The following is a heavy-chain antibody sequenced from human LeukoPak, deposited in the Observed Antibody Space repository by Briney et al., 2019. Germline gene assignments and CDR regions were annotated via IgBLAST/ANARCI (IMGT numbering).Heavy chain of an antibody. CDR1: GFTFSSYW. J-gene: IGHJ4*02. CDR2: INNDGIT. V-gene: IGHV3-74*01. D-gene: IGHD3-22*01. Sequence: GGSLRLSCAASGFTFSSYWMHWVRQAPGKGLVWVSRINNDGITNDADSVRGRFSISRDNAKNTLYLQMNSLRAEDTAVYYCAKATYYYDSSGYYYVPYFDYWGQGTLVTVSS. CDR3: AKATYYYDSSGYYYVPYFDY.